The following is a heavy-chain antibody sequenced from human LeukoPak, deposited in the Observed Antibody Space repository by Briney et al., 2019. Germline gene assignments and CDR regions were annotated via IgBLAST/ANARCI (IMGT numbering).Heavy chain of an antibody. CDR3: ARERAGGTPEDAFDV. Sequence: GGTLRLSCAASGFTFSTSWMTWVRQAPGKGLEWVANINKDGTVKYYMDSVKGRFTISRDNATNSLYLQMNRLRAEDTAVYYCARERAGGTPEDAFDVWGQGTMVTVS. D-gene: IGHD3-16*01. V-gene: IGHV3-7*01. CDR1: GFTFSTSW. J-gene: IGHJ3*01. CDR2: INKDGTVK.